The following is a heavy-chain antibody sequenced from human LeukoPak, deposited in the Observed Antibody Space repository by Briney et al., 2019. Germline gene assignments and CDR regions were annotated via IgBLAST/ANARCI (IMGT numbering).Heavy chain of an antibody. CDR2: IIPIFGTA. CDR3: ARTLRPYWYSGSHDAFDI. CDR1: GGTFSSYA. V-gene: IGHV1-69*13. J-gene: IGHJ3*02. D-gene: IGHD1-26*01. Sequence: SVKVSCKASGGTFSSYAISWVRQAPGQGLEWMGGIIPIFGTANYAQKFQGRVKITADESTSTAYMELSSLRSEDTAVYYCARTLRPYWYSGSHDAFDIWGQGTMVTVSS.